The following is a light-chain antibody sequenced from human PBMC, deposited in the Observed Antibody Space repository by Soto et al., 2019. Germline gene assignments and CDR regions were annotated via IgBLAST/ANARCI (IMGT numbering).Light chain of an antibody. V-gene: IGLV1-40*01. CDR2: GNS. Sequence: QSVLTQPPSVSGAPGQRVTISCTGSSSHIGAGYDVHWYQQLPGTAPKRLMYGNSNRPSGVPDRFSGSKSGTSASLAITGLQAEDEADYDCQSYDSSLSVVFGGGTKLTVL. CDR1: SSHIGAGYD. CDR3: QSYDSSLSVV. J-gene: IGLJ2*01.